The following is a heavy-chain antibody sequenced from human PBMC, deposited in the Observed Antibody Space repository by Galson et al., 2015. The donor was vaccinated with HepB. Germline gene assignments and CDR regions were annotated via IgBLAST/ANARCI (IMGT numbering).Heavy chain of an antibody. D-gene: IGHD1-26*01. CDR3: ARALGLLSGVFSDLLY. CDR2: ITTGTANT. Sequence: SVKVSCKASGYTFTNYPIHWVRQAPGQRLEWMGWITTGTANTKYSQTFQGRVTITRDTSANTAYMDLSSLRSEDTAVYYCARALGLLSGVFSDLLYWGQGTLVTVSS. J-gene: IGHJ4*02. CDR1: GYTFTNYP. V-gene: IGHV1-3*04.